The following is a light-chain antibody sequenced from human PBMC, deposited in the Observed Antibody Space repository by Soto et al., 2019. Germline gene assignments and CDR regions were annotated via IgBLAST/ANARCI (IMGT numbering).Light chain of an antibody. V-gene: IGLV2-14*02. Sequence: QSVLTQPASVSGSPGQSITISCTGTRSDVGSYNSIAWYQQHPGKAPRVVIFEVTKRPSGVSNRFSGSKSGNTASLTISGLQAEDEADYSCSSYTSSRTHVFGTGTKV. CDR2: EVT. CDR1: RSDVGSYNS. J-gene: IGLJ1*01. CDR3: SSYTSSRTHV.